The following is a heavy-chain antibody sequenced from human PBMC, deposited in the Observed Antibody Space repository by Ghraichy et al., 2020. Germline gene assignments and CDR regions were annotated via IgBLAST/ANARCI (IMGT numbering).Heavy chain of an antibody. Sequence: ASVKVSCKASGYTFTGYYMHWVRQAPGQGLEWMGWINPNSGGTNYAQKFQGWVTMTRDTSISTAYMELSRLRSDDTAVYYCARAPTFCSSTSCSYYYYYGMDVWGQGTTVTVSS. V-gene: IGHV1-2*04. CDR2: INPNSGGT. D-gene: IGHD2-2*01. CDR3: ARAPTFCSSTSCSYYYYYGMDV. CDR1: GYTFTGYY. J-gene: IGHJ6*02.